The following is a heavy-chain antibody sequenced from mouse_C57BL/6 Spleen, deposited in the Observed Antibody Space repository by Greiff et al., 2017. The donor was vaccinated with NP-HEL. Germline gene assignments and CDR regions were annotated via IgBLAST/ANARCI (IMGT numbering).Heavy chain of an antibody. CDR2: INPNNGGT. CDR3: ARGDSSGPFAY. J-gene: IGHJ3*01. Sequence: VQLQQSGPELVKPGASVKISCKASGYTFTDYYMNWVKQSHGKSLEWIGDINPNNGGTSYNQKFKGKATLTVDKSSSTAYMELRSLTSEDSAVYYCARGDSSGPFAYWGQGTLVTVSA. D-gene: IGHD3-2*02. CDR1: GYTFTDYY. V-gene: IGHV1-26*01.